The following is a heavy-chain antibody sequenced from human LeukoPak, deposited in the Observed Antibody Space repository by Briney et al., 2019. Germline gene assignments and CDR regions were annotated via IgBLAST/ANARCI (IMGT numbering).Heavy chain of an antibody. D-gene: IGHD3-10*01. CDR3: ATYGSGGGGQIPFDY. CDR2: ISSSSSTI. V-gene: IGHV3-48*04. Sequence: GGSLRLSCAASGFTFSSYSMNWVRQAPGKGLEWVSYISSSSSTIYYADSVKGRFTISRDNAKNSLYLQMNSLRAEDTAVYYCATYGSGGGGQIPFDYWGQGTLVTVSS. J-gene: IGHJ4*02. CDR1: GFTFSSYS.